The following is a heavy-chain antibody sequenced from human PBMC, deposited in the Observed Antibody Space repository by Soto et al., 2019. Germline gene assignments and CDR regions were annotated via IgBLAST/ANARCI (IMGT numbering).Heavy chain of an antibody. V-gene: IGHV4-4*02. Sequence: SETLSLTCAVSGGSISSSNWWSWVRQPPGKGLEWIGEIYHSGSTNYNPSLKSRVTTSVDKSKNQFSLKLSSVTAADTAVYYCARVAVAGTRVDYWGQGTLVNVSS. CDR3: ARVAVAGTRVDY. CDR1: GGSISSSNW. CDR2: IYHSGST. J-gene: IGHJ4*02. D-gene: IGHD6-19*01.